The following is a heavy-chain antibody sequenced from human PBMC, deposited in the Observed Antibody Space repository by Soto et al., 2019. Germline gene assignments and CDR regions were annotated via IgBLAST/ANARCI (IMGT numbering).Heavy chain of an antibody. Sequence: GASVKVSCKASGGTFSSYAIRWVRQAPGQGLEWMGGIIPIFGTANYAQKFQGRVTITADESTSTAHMELSSLRSEDTAVYYCARHETTGTISHYYYGMYVWGQGTTVTVSS. CDR2: IIPIFGTA. V-gene: IGHV1-69*13. CDR3: ARHETTGTISHYYYGMYV. CDR1: GGTFSSYA. D-gene: IGHD1-7*01. J-gene: IGHJ6*02.